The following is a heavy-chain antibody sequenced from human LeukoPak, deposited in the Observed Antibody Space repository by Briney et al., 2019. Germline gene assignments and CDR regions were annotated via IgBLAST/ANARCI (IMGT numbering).Heavy chain of an antibody. J-gene: IGHJ3*02. Sequence: SVKVSCKASGGTFTSCAFSWVRQAPGQGLEWMGGGIPIFGTANYAQTLQGRVTLTTDTSTSKAYMELRSLRSHDTAVYYCARDRGYGYFGSSTLFDIWGQGTMVTVSS. CDR1: GGTFTSCA. CDR2: GIPIFGTA. D-gene: IGHD3-9*01. CDR3: ARDRGYGYFGSSTLFDI. V-gene: IGHV1-69*05.